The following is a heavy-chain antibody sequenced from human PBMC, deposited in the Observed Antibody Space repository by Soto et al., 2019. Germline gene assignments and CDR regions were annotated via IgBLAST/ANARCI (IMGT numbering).Heavy chain of an antibody. CDR1: GFTFSSYS. V-gene: IGHV3-21*01. J-gene: IGHJ4*02. CDR2: ISSSSSYI. CDR3: ARDNPGDSSSHDY. D-gene: IGHD6-13*01. Sequence: GGSLRLSCAASGFTFSSYSMNWVRQAPGKGLEWVSSISSSSSYIYYADSVKGRFTISRDNAKNSLYLQMNSLRAEDTAVYYCARDNPGDSSSHDYWGQGTLVTVSS.